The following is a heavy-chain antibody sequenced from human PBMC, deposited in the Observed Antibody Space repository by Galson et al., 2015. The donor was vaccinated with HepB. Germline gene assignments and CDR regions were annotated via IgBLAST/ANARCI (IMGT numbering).Heavy chain of an antibody. CDR2: ISYDGSNK. CDR3: AKDQTRMDV. J-gene: IGHJ6*02. Sequence: SLRLSCAASGFTFSSYGMHWVRRAPGKGLEWVAVISYDGSNKYYADSVKGRFTISRDNSKNTLYLQMNSLRAEDTAVYYCAKDQTRMDVWGRGATVTVSS. V-gene: IGHV3-30*18. D-gene: IGHD4-23*01. CDR1: GFTFSSYG.